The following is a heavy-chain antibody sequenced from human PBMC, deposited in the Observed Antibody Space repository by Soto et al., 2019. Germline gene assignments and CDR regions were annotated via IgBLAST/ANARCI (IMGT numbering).Heavy chain of an antibody. CDR3: ASVPIWCGSSSCYTEGFDS. CDR2: ISADGSTT. J-gene: IGHJ4*02. Sequence: GGSLRLSCVASGFVFSDYAMSWVRQAPGKGLEWVSAISADGSTTYYANSVKGRFTVSRVNSKNTLYLEMNTLRAEDTAIYYCASVPIWCGSSSCYTEGFDSWGQGTRVTVSS. D-gene: IGHD2-2*01. V-gene: IGHV3-23*01. CDR1: GFVFSDYA.